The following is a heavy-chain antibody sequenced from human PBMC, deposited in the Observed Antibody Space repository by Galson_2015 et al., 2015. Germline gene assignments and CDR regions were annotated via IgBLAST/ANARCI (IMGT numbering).Heavy chain of an antibody. CDR1: GFTFSTYA. V-gene: IGHV3-23*01. Sequence: SLRLSCAASGFTFSTYAMSWVRQAPGKGLEWVSAISYSGGSTYYADSVKGRFTISRDNSKNTLYLQMNSLRAEDTAVYYCAKGSTPNFDYWGQGTLVTVSS. J-gene: IGHJ4*02. CDR3: AKGSTPNFDY. D-gene: IGHD2-2*01. CDR2: ISYSGGST.